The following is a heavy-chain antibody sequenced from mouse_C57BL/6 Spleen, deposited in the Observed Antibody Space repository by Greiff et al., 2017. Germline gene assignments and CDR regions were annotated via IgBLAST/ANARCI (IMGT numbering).Heavy chain of an antibody. Sequence: QVQLKQPGAELVRPGSSVKLSCKASGYTFTSYWMHWVKQRPIQGLEWIGNIDPSDSETHYNQKFKDKATLTVDKSSSTAYMQISSLTSEDSAVYYCARDYCTHRYFDVWGTGTTVTVSS. D-gene: IGHD1-1*01. CDR3: ARDYCTHRYFDV. CDR1: GYTFTSYW. V-gene: IGHV1-52*01. CDR2: IDPSDSET. J-gene: IGHJ1*03.